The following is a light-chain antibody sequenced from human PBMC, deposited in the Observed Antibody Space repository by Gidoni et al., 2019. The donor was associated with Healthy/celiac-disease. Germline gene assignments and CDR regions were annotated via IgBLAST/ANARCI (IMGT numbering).Light chain of an antibody. J-gene: IGKJ2*01. V-gene: IGKV2-28*01. CDR3: MQALQTQYT. CDR2: LGS. Sequence: DIVMTQSPPSLPVTPGEPASISCRSSQSLLHSNGYSNLDWYLQKPGQSPQLLIYLGSNRASGVPDRFSGSGSGTDFTLNISRVEAEDVGVYYCMQALQTQYTFGQGTKLEIK. CDR1: QSLLHSNGYSN.